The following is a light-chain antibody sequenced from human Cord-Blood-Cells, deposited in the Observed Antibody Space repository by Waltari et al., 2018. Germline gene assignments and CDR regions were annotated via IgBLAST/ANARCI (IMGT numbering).Light chain of an antibody. CDR1: QSVLYSPNNKNY. CDR3: QQYYSTPWT. J-gene: IGKJ1*01. Sequence: DIVMTQSPDSLAVSLGERAPITCKSRQSVLYSPNNKNYLAWYQQKPGQPPKLLIYWASTRESGVPDRFSGSGSGTDFTLTISSLQAEDVAVYYCQQYYSTPWTFGQGTKVEIK. V-gene: IGKV4-1*01. CDR2: WAS.